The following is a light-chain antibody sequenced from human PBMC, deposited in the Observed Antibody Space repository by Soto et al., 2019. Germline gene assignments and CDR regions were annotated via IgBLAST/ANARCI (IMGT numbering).Light chain of an antibody. V-gene: IGKV3-15*01. CDR1: QSISNN. CDR3: QQYNNWWT. J-gene: IGKJ1*01. CDR2: GAS. Sequence: EIVMTQSPATLSVSPGERATLSCRASQSISNNLAWYHQRPGQAPRLLIYGASTRATGIPARFSGSGSGTEFTLTISSLQSEELAVSYCQQYNNWWTFGQGTRVEI.